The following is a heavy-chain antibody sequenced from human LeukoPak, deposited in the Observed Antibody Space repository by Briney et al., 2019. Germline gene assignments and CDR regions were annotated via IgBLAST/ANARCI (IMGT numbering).Heavy chain of an antibody. D-gene: IGHD4-17*01. CDR3: ATFYGDYASSAGR. J-gene: IGHJ4*02. Sequence: GASLRLSRAALGFTFSTTWTECGRPRPKKWRILGTRITSDAPSTSYADSVKGRFAISRDNAKNTVYLQMNSLRAEVTAVYYCATFYGDYASSAGRWGQGIRVTVSS. CDR2: ITSDAPST. V-gene: IGHV3-74*01. CDR1: GFTFSTTW.